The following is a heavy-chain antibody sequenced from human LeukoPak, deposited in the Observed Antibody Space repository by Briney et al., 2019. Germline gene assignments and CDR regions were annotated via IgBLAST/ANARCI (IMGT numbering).Heavy chain of an antibody. D-gene: IGHD6-19*01. CDR1: GFTLSKYA. V-gene: IGHV3-64D*09. CDR3: VKYSSGWYYDY. Sequence: GGSLRLSCSASGFTLSKYAMHWVRQAPGKGLEYVSAINDNGRSTYYADSVKGRFSISRDNSKNTLYLQMSSLRTEDTAVYYCVKYSSGWYYDYWGQGTLVTVSS. CDR2: INDNGRST. J-gene: IGHJ4*02.